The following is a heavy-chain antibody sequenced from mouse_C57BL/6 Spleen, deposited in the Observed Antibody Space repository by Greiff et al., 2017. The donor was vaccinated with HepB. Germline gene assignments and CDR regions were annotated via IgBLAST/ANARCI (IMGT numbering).Heavy chain of an antibody. V-gene: IGHV1-82*01. D-gene: IGHD1-1*01. CDR2: IYPGDGDT. CDR3: ARRFYYYGSSHFDY. CDR1: GYAFSSSW. J-gene: IGHJ2*01. Sequence: VKLMESGPELVKPGASVKISCKASGYAFSSSWMNWVKQRPGKGLEWIGRIYPGDGDTNYNGKFKGKATLTADKSSSTAYMQLSSLTSEDSAVYFCARRFYYYGSSHFDYWGQGTTLTVSS.